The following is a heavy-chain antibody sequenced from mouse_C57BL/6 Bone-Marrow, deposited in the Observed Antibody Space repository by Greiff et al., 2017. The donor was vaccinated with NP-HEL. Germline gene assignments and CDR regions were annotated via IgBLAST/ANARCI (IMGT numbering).Heavy chain of an antibody. CDR3: APSYYGSEAMDY. Sequence: VQLQQPGAELVKPGASVKLSCKASGYTFTSYWMHWVKQRPGQGLEWIGMIHPNSGSTNYNEKFKSKATLTVDKSSSTAYMQLSSLTSEDSAVYYCAPSYYGSEAMDYWGQGTSVTVSS. V-gene: IGHV1-64*01. CDR1: GYTFTSYW. D-gene: IGHD1-1*01. CDR2: IHPNSGST. J-gene: IGHJ4*01.